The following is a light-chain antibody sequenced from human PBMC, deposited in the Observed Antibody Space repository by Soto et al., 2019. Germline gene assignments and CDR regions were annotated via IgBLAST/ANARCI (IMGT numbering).Light chain of an antibody. CDR2: AAS. J-gene: IGKJ2*01. V-gene: IGKV2-28*01. Sequence: DIVMTQSPLSLPVTPGEPASISCRSSQSLLHSNGYNYLDWYLQKPGQSPQLLIYAASTLQSGVPSRFSGSGSGTDFTLTISSLQPEDVATYYCQKYNSAPYTFGQGTKLEIK. CDR3: QKYNSAPYT. CDR1: QSLLHSNGYNY.